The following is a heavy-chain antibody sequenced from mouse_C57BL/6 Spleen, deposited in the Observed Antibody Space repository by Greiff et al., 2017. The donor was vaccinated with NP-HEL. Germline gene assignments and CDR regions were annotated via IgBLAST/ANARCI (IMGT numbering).Heavy chain of an antibody. V-gene: IGHV5-16*01. Sequence: EVHLVESEGGLVQPGSSMKLSCTASGFTFSDYYMAWVRQVPEKGLEWVANINYDGSSTYYLDSLKSRFIISRDNAKNILYLQMSSLKSEDTATYYWARGGGYDGGFAYWGQGTLVTVSA. D-gene: IGHD2-2*01. CDR1: GFTFSDYY. CDR2: INYDGSST. CDR3: ARGGGYDGGFAY. J-gene: IGHJ3*01.